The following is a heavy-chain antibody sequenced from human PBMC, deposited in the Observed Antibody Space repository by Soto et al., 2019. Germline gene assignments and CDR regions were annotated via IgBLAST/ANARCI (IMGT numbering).Heavy chain of an antibody. CDR2: ISYDGSNK. Sequence: PGGSLRLSCAASGFTFSSYGMHWVRQAPGKGLEWVAVISYDGSNKYYADSVKGRFTISRDNSKNTLYLQMNSLRAEDTAVYYCAKETGRSSGWYDYWGQGTLVTVSS. CDR1: GFTFSSYG. V-gene: IGHV3-30*18. CDR3: AKETGRSSGWYDY. J-gene: IGHJ4*02. D-gene: IGHD6-19*01.